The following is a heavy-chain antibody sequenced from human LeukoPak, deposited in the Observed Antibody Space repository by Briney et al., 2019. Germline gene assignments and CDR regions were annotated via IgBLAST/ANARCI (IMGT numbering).Heavy chain of an antibody. J-gene: IGHJ4*02. CDR1: GFTFSSYG. CDR2: ISYDGSNK. V-gene: IGHV3-30*18. D-gene: IGHD3-10*01. Sequence: GGSLRLSCAASGFTFSSYGMHWVRQAPGKGLEWVAVISYDGSNKYYADSVKGRFTISRDNSKNTLYLQMNSLRAEDTAVYYCAKAIWFGELPDYWGQGTLVTVSS. CDR3: AKAIWFGELPDY.